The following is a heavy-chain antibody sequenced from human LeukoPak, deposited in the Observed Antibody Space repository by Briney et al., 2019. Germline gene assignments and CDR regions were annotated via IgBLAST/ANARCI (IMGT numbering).Heavy chain of an antibody. CDR2: IYYSGST. Sequence: SETLSLTCTVSGGSISSYYWSWTRQPPGKGLEWIGYIYYSGSTNYNPSLKSRVTISVDTSKNQFSLKLSSVTAADTAVYYCARVGFGGYSGSYYFDYWGQGTLVTVSS. CDR3: ARVGFGGYSGSYYFDY. J-gene: IGHJ4*02. V-gene: IGHV4-59*01. D-gene: IGHD5-12*01. CDR1: GGSISSYY.